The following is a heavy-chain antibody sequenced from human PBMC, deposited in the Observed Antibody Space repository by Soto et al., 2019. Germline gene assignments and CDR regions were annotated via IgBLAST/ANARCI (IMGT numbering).Heavy chain of an antibody. CDR3: VRDADYYDSSGSGEGWFDS. J-gene: IGHJ5*01. CDR2: ISGWGGTT. CDR1: EFTFSGYA. Sequence: GGSLRLSCAASEFTFSGYAMHWVRQAPGKWLEWVSGISGWGGTTFYAGSVKGRFTISRDNSKNTLFLQMDSLRAEDTAVYYCVRDADYYDSSGSGEGWFDSWGQGNL. V-gene: IGHV3-23*01. D-gene: IGHD3-22*01.